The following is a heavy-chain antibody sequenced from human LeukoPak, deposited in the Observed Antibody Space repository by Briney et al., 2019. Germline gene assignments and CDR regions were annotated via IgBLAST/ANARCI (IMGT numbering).Heavy chain of an antibody. D-gene: IGHD6-19*01. CDR1: GRSIGSNY. Sequence: SETLPLTCTVSGRSIGSNYWTWIRQPPGKGLEYIGYIYYTGATNYNPSLKSRVTISVDTSKNQFSLKMTSVTAADTAVYFCAKYGNSGWVIDNWGQGTLVTVSS. CDR2: IYYTGAT. J-gene: IGHJ4*02. CDR3: AKYGNSGWVIDN. V-gene: IGHV4-59*08.